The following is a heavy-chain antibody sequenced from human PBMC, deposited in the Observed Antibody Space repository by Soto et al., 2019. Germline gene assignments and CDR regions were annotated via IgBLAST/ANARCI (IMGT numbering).Heavy chain of an antibody. CDR2: IYYSGST. V-gene: IGHV4-59*08. D-gene: IGHD3-16*01. Sequence: PSETLSLTCTVSGGSISSYYWSWIRQPPGKGLEWIGYIYYSGSTNYNPSLKSRVTISVDTSKSQFSLKLSSVTAADTAVYYCARQDRSSYFDYWGQGTLVTVSS. J-gene: IGHJ4*02. CDR3: ARQDRSSYFDY. CDR1: GGSISSYY.